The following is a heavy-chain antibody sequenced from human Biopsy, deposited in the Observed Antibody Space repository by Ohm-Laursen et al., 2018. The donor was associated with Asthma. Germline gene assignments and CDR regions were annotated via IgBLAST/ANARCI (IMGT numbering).Heavy chain of an antibody. CDR2: INTHGIST. CDR1: GFILSDYS. CDR3: AREEGHSGSYYLDS. V-gene: IGHV3-74*03. Sequence: GALRLSCAASGFILSDYSSNWVRQPPGKGLAWVARINTHGISTTYADSVKGRFTISRDNAKNTLHLQMNDLRADDTALYYCAREEGHSGSYYLDSWGQGTLVSVSS. D-gene: IGHD1-26*01. J-gene: IGHJ4*02.